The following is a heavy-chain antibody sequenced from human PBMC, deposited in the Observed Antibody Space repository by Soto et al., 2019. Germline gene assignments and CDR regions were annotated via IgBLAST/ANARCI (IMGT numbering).Heavy chain of an antibody. V-gene: IGHV1-3*01. J-gene: IGHJ6*03. CDR2: INAGNGNT. CDR1: GYTFTSYA. Sequence: ASVKVSCKASGYTFTSYAMHWVRQAPGQRLEWMGWINAGNGNTKYSQKFQGRVTITRDTSASTAYMELSSLRSEDTAVYYCARELEQWLVPKNYMDVWGKGTTVTVSS. D-gene: IGHD6-19*01. CDR3: ARELEQWLVPKNYMDV.